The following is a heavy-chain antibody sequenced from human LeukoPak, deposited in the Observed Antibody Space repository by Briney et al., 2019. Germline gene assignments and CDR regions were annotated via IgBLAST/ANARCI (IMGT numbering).Heavy chain of an antibody. D-gene: IGHD4-23*01. CDR2: IYPGDSDT. CDR1: GYSFTSYW. CDR3: ARHLGYGGGPADY. V-gene: IGHV5-51*01. Sequence: GESLKISWKGSGYSFTSYWIGWVRQMSGKGLEWMVIIYPGDSDTRYSRSFEGQVTLSADKSISTAYVQWSSLKASDTALYYCARHLGYGGGPADYWGQGTLVTVSS. J-gene: IGHJ4*02.